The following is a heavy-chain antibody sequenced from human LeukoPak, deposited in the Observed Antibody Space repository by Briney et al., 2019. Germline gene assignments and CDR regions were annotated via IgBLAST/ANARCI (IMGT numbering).Heavy chain of an antibody. Sequence: SETLSLTCTVSGGSISSSSYYWGWIRQPPGTGLEWIGSIYYSGSTYYNPSLKSRVTISVDKSKNQFSLKLSSVTAADTAVYYCARAPERMGAPYYFDYWGQGTLVTVSS. V-gene: IGHV4-39*07. CDR3: ARAPERMGAPYYFDY. CDR1: GGSISSSSYY. J-gene: IGHJ4*02. CDR2: IYYSGST. D-gene: IGHD1-26*01.